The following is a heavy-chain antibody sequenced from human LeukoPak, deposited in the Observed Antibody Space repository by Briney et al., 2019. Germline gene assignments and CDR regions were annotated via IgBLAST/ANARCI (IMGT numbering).Heavy chain of an antibody. CDR2: IYTSGST. V-gene: IGHV4-4*07. Sequence: PSETLSLTCTVSGGSISSYYWSWIRPPAGKGLEWTGRIYTSGSTNYNPSLKSRVTMSVDTSKNQFSLKLSSVTAADTAVYYCARDIRLGYCSSTSCFGAPGFDPWGQGTLVTVSS. D-gene: IGHD2-2*01. CDR1: GGSISSYY. J-gene: IGHJ5*02. CDR3: ARDIRLGYCSSTSCFGAPGFDP.